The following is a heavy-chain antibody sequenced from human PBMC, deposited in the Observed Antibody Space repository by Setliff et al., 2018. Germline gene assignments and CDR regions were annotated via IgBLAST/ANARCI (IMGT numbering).Heavy chain of an antibody. CDR2: IKSKTDGGTT. V-gene: IGHV3-15*01. D-gene: IGHD6-13*01. CDR1: GFTFSNAW. Sequence: PGGSLRLSCAASGFTFSNAWMSWVRQAPGKGLEWVGRIKSKTDGGTTDYAAPVKGRFTISRDDSKNTLYLQMNSLKTEDTAVYYCAKDNAYSSSWYYYYYYMDVWGKGTTVTVSS. CDR3: AKDNAYSSSWYYYYYYMDV. J-gene: IGHJ6*03.